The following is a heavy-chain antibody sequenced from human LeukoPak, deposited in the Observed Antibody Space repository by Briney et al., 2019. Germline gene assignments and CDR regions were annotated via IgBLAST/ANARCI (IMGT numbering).Heavy chain of an antibody. J-gene: IGHJ6*02. V-gene: IGHV4-59*01. CDR3: ARAQLNFLVDFGMDV. CDR1: GGSITTYY. D-gene: IGHD2-15*01. CDR2: IRYSGST. Sequence: SETLSLTCTVSGGSITTYYWTWIRQPPGKGLEWIGYIRYSGSTNCNPSLKSRVTISVDTSKNQFSLKLSSVTAADTAVYYCARAQLNFLVDFGMDVWGQGTTVTVSS.